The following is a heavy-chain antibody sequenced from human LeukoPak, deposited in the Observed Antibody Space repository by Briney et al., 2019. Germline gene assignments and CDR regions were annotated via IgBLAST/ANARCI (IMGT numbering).Heavy chain of an antibody. CDR3: ARDPRSSGYCSGGSCSDWFDP. CDR2: IYYSGST. V-gene: IGHV4-61*01. Sequence: SETLSLTCTVSDGSVSRGSYYWSWIRQPPGKGLEWIGYIYYSGSTNYNPSLKSRVTISVDTSKNQFSLKLSSVTAADTAVYYCARDPRSSGYCSGGSCSDWFDPWGQGTLVTVSS. CDR1: DGSVSRGSYY. J-gene: IGHJ5*02. D-gene: IGHD2-15*01.